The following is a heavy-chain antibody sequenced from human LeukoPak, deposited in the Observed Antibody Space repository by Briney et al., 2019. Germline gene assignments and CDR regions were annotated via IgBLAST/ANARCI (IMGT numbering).Heavy chain of an antibody. V-gene: IGHV4-39*07. CDR1: GGSISSSYY. J-gene: IGHJ4*02. CDR2: IYYSGST. CDR3: ARSSLRYFDWLD. D-gene: IGHD3-9*01. Sequence: SETLSLTCTVSGGSISSSYYWGWIRQPPGKGLEWIGSIYYSGSTYYNPSLESRVTISVDTPKNQFSLKLSSVTAADTAVYYCARSSLRYFDWLDWGQGTLVTVSS.